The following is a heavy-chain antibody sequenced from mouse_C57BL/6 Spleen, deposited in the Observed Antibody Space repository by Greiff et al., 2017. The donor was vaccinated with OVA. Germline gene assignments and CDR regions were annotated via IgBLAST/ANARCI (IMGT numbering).Heavy chain of an antibody. D-gene: IGHD1-1*02. V-gene: IGHV1-54*01. CDR1: GYAFTNYF. Sequence: QVQLQQSGAELVRPGTSVKVSCKASGYAFTNYFIEWVKQRPGQGLVWIGVFNPGSGGTNYNETFKGKATLTADKSSSTAYLQLSSLTSKDAAVYFCCRSGCYDLLDYWGQGTSVTVSS. CDR2: FNPGSGGT. J-gene: IGHJ4*01. CDR3: CRSGCYDLLDY.